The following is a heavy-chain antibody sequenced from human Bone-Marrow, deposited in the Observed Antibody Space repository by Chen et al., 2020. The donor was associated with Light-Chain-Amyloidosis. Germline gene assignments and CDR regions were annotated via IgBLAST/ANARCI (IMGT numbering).Heavy chain of an antibody. J-gene: IGHJ2*01. CDR2: VSYGGYNK. CDR1: GFTFSRYA. V-gene: IGHV3-30-3*01. D-gene: IGHD4-17*01. CDR3: ARDYGDFDWYFDL. Sequence: QVQLVESGGGVVQPGRSLRLSCAAPGFTFSRYAMHWVRQAPGKGLEWVAVVSYGGYNKYYADSVKVRFTISRDNSRNTLSLQMSSLGAEDTAVYYCARDYGDFDWYFDLWGRGTLVTVSS.